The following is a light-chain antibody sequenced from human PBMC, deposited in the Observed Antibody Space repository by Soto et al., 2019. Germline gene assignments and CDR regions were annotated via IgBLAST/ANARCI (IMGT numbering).Light chain of an antibody. V-gene: IGLV2-14*01. CDR2: EVS. CDR3: GSYASATLI. Sequence: QSALTQPASVSGSPGQSITISCTGTSSDVGGYNYVSWYQQHPGKAPKLMIYEVSNRPSGVPNRFSGSKSGNTATLTISGLLTEDEADYYCGSYASATLIFGGGTKLTVL. J-gene: IGLJ2*01. CDR1: SSDVGGYNY.